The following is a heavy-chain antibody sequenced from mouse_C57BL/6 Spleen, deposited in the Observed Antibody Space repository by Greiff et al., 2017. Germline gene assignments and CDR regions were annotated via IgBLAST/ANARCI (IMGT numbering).Heavy chain of an antibody. CDR1: GFSLTSYG. CDR2: IWGAGST. Sequence: VKLVESGPGLVAPSQSLSITCTVSGFSLTSYGVSWVRQPPGKGLEWLGVIWGAGSTNYHSALISRLSISKDNSKSQVFLKLNSLHTDDTATYFCAKTRYVYGGYYYAMDYWGQGTSVTVSS. J-gene: IGHJ4*01. D-gene: IGHD2-2*01. CDR3: AKTRYVYGGYYYAMDY. V-gene: IGHV2-3*01.